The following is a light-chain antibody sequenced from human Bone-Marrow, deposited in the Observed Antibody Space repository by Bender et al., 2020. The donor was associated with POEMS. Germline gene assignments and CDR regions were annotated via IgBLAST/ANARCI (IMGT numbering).Light chain of an antibody. CDR1: SSNIGTNP. V-gene: IGLV1-44*01. Sequence: QSVLTQPPSASGTPGQRVTISCSGSSSNIGTNPVNWYQQLPGTAPKLLIYINNQRPSGVPDRFSGSKSGTSASLAITGLQAEDEADYYCHSYDSSLSGWVFGGGTKLTVL. J-gene: IGLJ3*02. CDR3: HSYDSSLSGWV. CDR2: INN.